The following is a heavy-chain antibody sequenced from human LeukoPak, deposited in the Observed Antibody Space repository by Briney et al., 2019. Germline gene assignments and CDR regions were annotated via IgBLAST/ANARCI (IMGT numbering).Heavy chain of an antibody. CDR2: IYYSGST. D-gene: IGHD1-26*01. J-gene: IGHJ3*02. CDR3: ARDRIVGATLDAFDI. Sequence: SETLSLTCTVSGGSISSGDYYWSWIRQPPGKGLEWIGYIYYSGSTYYNPSLKSRVTISVDTSKNQFSLKLSPVTAADTAVYYCARDRIVGATLDAFDIWGQGTMVTVSS. V-gene: IGHV4-30-4*08. CDR1: GGSISSGDYY.